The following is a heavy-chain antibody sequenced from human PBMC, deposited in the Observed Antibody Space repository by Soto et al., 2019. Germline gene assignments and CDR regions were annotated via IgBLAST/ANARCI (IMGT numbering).Heavy chain of an antibody. J-gene: IGHJ4*02. Sequence: EVQLVESGGGLVQPGGSLRVSCAASGFTFSSYWMHWVRQAPGKGLVWVSRINSDGSSTSYADSVKGRFTISRDNAKNTLYWQMNSLRAEDTAIYYGARRGAVAGLHYWGQGTLVTVSS. V-gene: IGHV3-74*01. CDR2: INSDGSST. CDR3: ARRGAVAGLHY. CDR1: GFTFSSYW. D-gene: IGHD6-19*01.